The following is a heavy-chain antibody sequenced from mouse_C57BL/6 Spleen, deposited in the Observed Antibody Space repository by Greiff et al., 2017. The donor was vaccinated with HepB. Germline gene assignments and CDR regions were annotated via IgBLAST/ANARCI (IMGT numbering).Heavy chain of an antibody. CDR3: ARSYYYGSSHWYFDV. CDR1: GFTFSDYY. CDR2: ISNGGGST. V-gene: IGHV5-12*01. D-gene: IGHD1-1*01. Sequence: DVQLVESGGGLVQPGGSLKLSCAASGFTFSDYYMYWVRQTPEKRLEWVAYISNGGGSTYYPDTVKGRFTISRDNAKNTLYLQMSRLKSEDTAMYYCARSYYYGSSHWYFDVWGTGTTVTVSS. J-gene: IGHJ1*03.